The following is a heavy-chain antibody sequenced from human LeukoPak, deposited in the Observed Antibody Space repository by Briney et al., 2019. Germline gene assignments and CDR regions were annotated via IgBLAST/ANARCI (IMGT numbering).Heavy chain of an antibody. D-gene: IGHD3-9*01. CDR1: GFSLSTSGVG. CDR2: IYWDDDK. V-gene: IGHV2-5*02. CDR3: AHRPSLGRRSVLRYFDWFDY. J-gene: IGHJ4*02. Sequence: SGPTLVKPTQTLTLTCTFSGFSLSTSGVGVGWIRQPPGKALEWLALIYWDDDKRYSPSLKSRLTITKDTSKNQVVLTMTNMDPVDTATYYCAHRPSLGRRSVLRYFDWFDYWGQGTLVTVSS.